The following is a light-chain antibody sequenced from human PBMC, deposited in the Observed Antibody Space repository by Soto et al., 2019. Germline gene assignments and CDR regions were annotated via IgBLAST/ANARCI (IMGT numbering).Light chain of an antibody. CDR3: CSYAGSSTS. CDR1: SSDVGSYNL. Sequence: QSVLTQPASVSGSPGQSITISCTGTSSDVGSYNLVSWYQQHPGKAPKLMIYEVSKRPSGVSNRFSGSKSGNTASLTISGLQADDEADYYCCSYAGSSTSFGGGTKLTVL. J-gene: IGLJ2*01. CDR2: EVS. V-gene: IGLV2-23*02.